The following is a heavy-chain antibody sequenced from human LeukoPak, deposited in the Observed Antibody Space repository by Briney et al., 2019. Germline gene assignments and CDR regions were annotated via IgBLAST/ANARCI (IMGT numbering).Heavy chain of an antibody. V-gene: IGHV1-69*13. CDR2: IVPIFGTA. J-gene: IGHJ5*02. CDR1: GGTFSSYS. D-gene: IGHD3-10*01. Sequence: SVKVSCKASGGTFSSYSISWVRQAPGQGLEWMGGIVPIFGTADYAQKFQGRVTITADESTSTAYMELSSLRSEDTALYYCAKDRSPMVRGTFDPWGQGTLVTVSS. CDR3: AKDRSPMVRGTFDP.